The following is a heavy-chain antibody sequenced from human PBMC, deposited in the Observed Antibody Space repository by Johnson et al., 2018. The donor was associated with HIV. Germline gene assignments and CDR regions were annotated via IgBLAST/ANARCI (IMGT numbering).Heavy chain of an antibody. CDR3: AREGDSSGAGAFDI. Sequence: QVQLVESGGGLVKPGGSLIVSCEASGFTFSSYAMHWVRQAPGKGLEWVAVISYDGSNKYYADSVKGRFTISRDNSKNTLYLQMNSLRAEDTAVYYCAREGDSSGAGAFDIWGQGTMVTVSS. CDR1: GFTFSSYA. D-gene: IGHD3-22*01. J-gene: IGHJ3*02. CDR2: ISYDGSNK. V-gene: IGHV3-30-3*01.